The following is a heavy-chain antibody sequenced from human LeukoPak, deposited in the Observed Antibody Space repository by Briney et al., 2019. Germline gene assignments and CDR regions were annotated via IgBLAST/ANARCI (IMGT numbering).Heavy chain of an antibody. CDR1: GYTFTNLD. Sequence: ASVKVSCKTSGYTFTNLDINWLRQAPGQGLEWMGWMSPNSGDTGYAQKFQGRVSMTRDTSISTAYMELSSLRSEDTAVYYCASNPPNTGDFYYWGLGSLVTVSS. J-gene: IGHJ4*02. D-gene: IGHD1-1*01. CDR3: ASNPPNTGDFYY. V-gene: IGHV1-8*01. CDR2: MSPNSGDT.